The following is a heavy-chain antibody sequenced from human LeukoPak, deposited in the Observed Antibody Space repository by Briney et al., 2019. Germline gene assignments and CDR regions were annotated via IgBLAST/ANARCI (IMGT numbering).Heavy chain of an antibody. CDR3: AKTKGYSYGYYLDY. Sequence: GGALRLSCAASGFTFSSYAMHWVRQSLGKGVEGVAVMSYDGFNKYYADSVKGGFTISRDNSKNTLYLQMNSLRAEDTAVYYCAKTKGYSYGYYLDYWGQGTLVTVSS. D-gene: IGHD5-18*01. J-gene: IGHJ4*02. CDR1: GFTFSSYA. V-gene: IGHV3-30*18. CDR2: MSYDGFNK.